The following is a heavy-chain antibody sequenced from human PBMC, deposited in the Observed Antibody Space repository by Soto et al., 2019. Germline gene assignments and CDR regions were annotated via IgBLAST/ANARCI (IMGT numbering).Heavy chain of an antibody. D-gene: IGHD6-13*01. Sequence: GGSLRLSCAASGFTFSSYGMHWVRQAPGKGLEWVAVISYDGSNKYYADSVKGRFTISRDNSKNTLYLQMNSLRAEDTAVYHCAKDSQQLVNYYGMDVWGQGTTVTVSS. V-gene: IGHV3-30*18. CDR1: GFTFSSYG. CDR2: ISYDGSNK. J-gene: IGHJ6*02. CDR3: AKDSQQLVNYYGMDV.